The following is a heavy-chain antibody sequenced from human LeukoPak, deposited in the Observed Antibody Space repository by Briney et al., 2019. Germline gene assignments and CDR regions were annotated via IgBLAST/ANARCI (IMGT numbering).Heavy chain of an antibody. CDR3: ARVWNYGALDY. CDR2: IYSGGST. CDR1: GFTVSSNY. Sequence: GGSLRLSCAASGFTVSSNYMSWVRQAPGKGLEWVSVIYSGGSTYYADSVKGRFTISRDNSKNTLYLQMNSLRAEDTAAYYCARVWNYGALDYWGQGTLVTVSS. D-gene: IGHD1-7*01. J-gene: IGHJ4*02. V-gene: IGHV3-53*01.